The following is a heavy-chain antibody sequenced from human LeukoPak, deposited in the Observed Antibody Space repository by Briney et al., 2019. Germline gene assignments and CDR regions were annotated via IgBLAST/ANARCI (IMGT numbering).Heavy chain of an antibody. J-gene: IGHJ6*03. CDR3: ARESYGDRAYYMDV. CDR2: ISYDGSNK. V-gene: IGHV3-30*03. Sequence: GGSLRLSCAASGFTFNTYGMHWVRQAPGKGLEWVAVISYDGSNKYYADSVKGRFTISRDNSKNTPYLQMNSLRAEDTAVYYCARESYGDRAYYMDVWGKGTTVTVSS. CDR1: GFTFNTYG. D-gene: IGHD4-17*01.